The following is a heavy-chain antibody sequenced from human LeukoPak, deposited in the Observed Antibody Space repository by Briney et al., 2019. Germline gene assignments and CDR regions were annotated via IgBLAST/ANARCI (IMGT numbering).Heavy chain of an antibody. Sequence: PGGSLRLSCAASGFTFGNYWMSWVRQAPGKGLEWVANIRQDGSEEYYADSVKGRFTISRDNAKKSLYLEMNDLRAEDTAVYYCARDFACDTCLWHTWWGDYWGQGTLVTVSS. CDR3: ARDFACDTCLWHTWWGDY. J-gene: IGHJ4*02. CDR2: IRQDGSEE. D-gene: IGHD2-15*01. CDR1: GFTFGNYW. V-gene: IGHV3-7*01.